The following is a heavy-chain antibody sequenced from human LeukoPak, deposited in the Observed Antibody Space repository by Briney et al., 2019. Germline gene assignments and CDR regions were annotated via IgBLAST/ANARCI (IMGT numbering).Heavy chain of an antibody. CDR3: ARDHNYDFWSGFWFDP. D-gene: IGHD3-3*01. Sequence: SGGSLRLSCAASGFTFSSYSMNWVRQAPGKGLEWVSSISSSSSYIYYADTVKGRFTISRDNAKNSLYLQMNSLRAEDTAVYYCARDHNYDFWSGFWFDPWGQGTLVTVSS. CDR1: GFTFSSYS. CDR2: ISSSSSYI. V-gene: IGHV3-21*01. J-gene: IGHJ5*02.